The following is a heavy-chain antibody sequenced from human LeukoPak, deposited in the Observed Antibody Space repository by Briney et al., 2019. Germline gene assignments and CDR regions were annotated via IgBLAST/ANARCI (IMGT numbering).Heavy chain of an antibody. D-gene: IGHD3-10*01. CDR1: GISFRSYG. CDR3: ARTPDGADY. J-gene: IGHJ4*02. Sequence: GGSLRLSCAASGISFRSYGMHWVRQAPGKGLEWVTFIWYDASNKYYAESVKGRFTISRDNSRNTVFLQMNSLRAEDTAVYYCARTPDGADYWGQGTLVTVSS. CDR2: IWYDASNK. V-gene: IGHV3-33*01.